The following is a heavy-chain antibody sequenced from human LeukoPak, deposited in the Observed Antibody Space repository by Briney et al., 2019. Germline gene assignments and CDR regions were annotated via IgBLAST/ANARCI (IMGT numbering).Heavy chain of an antibody. CDR1: GGSISSYY. V-gene: IGHV4-59*01. CDR3: ARGRYKSDY. J-gene: IGHJ4*02. D-gene: IGHD1-1*01. Sequence: SETLSLTCTVSGGSISSYYWSWIRQPPGKGLEWIGYIYYSGSTNYNPSLKSRVTISVDTSKNQFSLKLSSVTAADTAVYYCARGRYKSDYWGQGTLVTVSS. CDR2: IYYSGST.